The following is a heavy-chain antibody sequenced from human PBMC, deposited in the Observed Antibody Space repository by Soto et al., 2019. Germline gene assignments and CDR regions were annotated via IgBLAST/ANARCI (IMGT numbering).Heavy chain of an antibody. V-gene: IGHV4-30-2*01. J-gene: IGHJ3*02. CDR2: IHYAGNT. D-gene: IGHD2-21*02. Sequence: PSETLSLTCAVSGGSISSGGFSWSWIRQPPGKGLEWIGYIHYAGNTYYNPSLKGRVTISVDRSKNQFSLELYSVAAADTAVYYCARSYCGGDCYSDFDAFDIWGQGTPVT. CDR3: ARSYCGGDCYSDFDAFDI. CDR1: GGSISSGGFS.